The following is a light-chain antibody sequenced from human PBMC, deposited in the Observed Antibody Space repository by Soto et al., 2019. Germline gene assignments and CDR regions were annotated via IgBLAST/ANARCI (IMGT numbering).Light chain of an antibody. J-gene: IGKJ4*01. V-gene: IGKV3-20*01. CDR1: QSVTSNY. Sequence: EIVLTQSPGPLSLSPGERATLSCRASQSVTSNYLAWYQQKPGQAPILLIYGASSRATGIPDRFSGSGSGTDFTLAISRLEPADFAVYYCQQYATSPALSFGGGTKVEIK. CDR2: GAS. CDR3: QQYATSPALS.